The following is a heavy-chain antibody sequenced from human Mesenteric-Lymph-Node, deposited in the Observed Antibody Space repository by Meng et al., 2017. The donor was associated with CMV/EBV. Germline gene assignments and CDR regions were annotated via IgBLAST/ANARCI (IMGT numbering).Heavy chain of an antibody. D-gene: IGHD3-10*01. CDR3: ARRGGAGSGPKEPDY. CDR1: GYTFTTYR. CDR2: MNPYSGNT. Sequence: ASVKVSCKTSGYTFTTYRITWVRQAPGQGLEWMGWMNPYSGNTGYAQKFQGRVTMTRNTSISTAYMEVSSLRSDDTAVYYCARRGGAGSGPKEPDYWGQGTLVTVSS. J-gene: IGHJ4*02. V-gene: IGHV1-8*02.